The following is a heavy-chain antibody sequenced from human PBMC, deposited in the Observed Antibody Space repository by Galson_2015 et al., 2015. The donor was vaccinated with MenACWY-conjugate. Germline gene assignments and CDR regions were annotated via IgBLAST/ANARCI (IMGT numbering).Heavy chain of an antibody. CDR1: GGSISSYY. J-gene: IGHJ4*02. D-gene: IGHD4-23*01. CDR2: IYYNGST. CDR3: ARGGRGKKYYFDY. V-gene: IGHV4-59*01. Sequence: SETLSLTCTVSGGSISSYYWSWIRQPPGKGLEWIGYIYYNGSTNYNPSLTSRVTISVDTSKNQFSLKLSSVTAADTAMYYCARGGRGKKYYFDYWGQGTLVTVSS.